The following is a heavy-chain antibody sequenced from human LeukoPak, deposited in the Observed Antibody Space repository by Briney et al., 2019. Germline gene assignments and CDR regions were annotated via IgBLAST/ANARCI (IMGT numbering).Heavy chain of an antibody. CDR2: ISGSGGTT. CDR1: GFTFSSYA. Sequence: PGGSLRLSCAASGFTFSSYAMSWVRQAPGKGLEWVSAISGSGGTTYYADSVKGRFTISRDNSKNTLYLQMNSLRAEDTAVYYCAKEGFVATTPKGMDVWGQGTTVTVSS. J-gene: IGHJ6*02. V-gene: IGHV3-23*01. D-gene: IGHD5-12*01. CDR3: AKEGFVATTPKGMDV.